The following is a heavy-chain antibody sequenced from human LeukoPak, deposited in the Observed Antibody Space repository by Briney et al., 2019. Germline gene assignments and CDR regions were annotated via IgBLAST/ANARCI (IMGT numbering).Heavy chain of an antibody. D-gene: IGHD1-26*01. J-gene: IGHJ4*02. V-gene: IGHV4-39*07. CDR2: IYYSGST. CDR1: GGSISSSSYY. CDR3: ARDRAVGATWRIDY. Sequence: SETLSLTCTVSGGSISSSSYYWGWIRQPPGTGLEWIGSIYYSGSTYYNPSLKSRVTISVDTSKNQFSLKLSSVTAADTAVYYCARDRAVGATWRIDYWGQGTLVTVSS.